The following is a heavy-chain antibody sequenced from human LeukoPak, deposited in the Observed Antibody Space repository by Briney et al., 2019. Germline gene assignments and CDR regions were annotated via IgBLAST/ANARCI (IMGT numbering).Heavy chain of an antibody. Sequence: GGSLRLSCAASGFTFSGSAMHWVRQASGKGLEWVGRIRSKANSYATAYAASVKGRFTISRDDSKNTAYLQMNSLKTEDTAVYYCTRLQEQPEVWFDPWGQGTLVTVSS. CDR3: TRLQEQPEVWFDP. CDR2: IRSKANSYAT. V-gene: IGHV3-73*01. J-gene: IGHJ5*02. D-gene: IGHD6-13*01. CDR1: GFTFSGSA.